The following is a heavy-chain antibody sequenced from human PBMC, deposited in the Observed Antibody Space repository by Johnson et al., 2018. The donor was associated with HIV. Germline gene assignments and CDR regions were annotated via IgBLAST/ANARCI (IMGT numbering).Heavy chain of an antibody. Sequence: QVQLVESGGGVVQPGRSLRLSCAASGFTFSSYAMHWVRQAPGKGLDWVAVISYDGSNKYYADSVKGRFTISRDNSKNTVYLQMSSLRAEDTTVYYCARVRSGRENAFDIWGQGTMVTVSS. CDR1: GFTFSSYA. D-gene: IGHD1-26*01. V-gene: IGHV3-30*04. J-gene: IGHJ3*02. CDR3: ARVRSGRENAFDI. CDR2: ISYDGSNK.